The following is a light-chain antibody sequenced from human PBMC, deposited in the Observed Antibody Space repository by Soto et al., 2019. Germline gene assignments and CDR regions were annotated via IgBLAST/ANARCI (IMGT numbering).Light chain of an antibody. CDR1: NIGIKS. Sequence: SYELTQPPSVSVAPGKTARITCGGNNIGIKSVHWYQQKPGQAPVLVIYYDSDRPSGIPERFSGSNSGNTATLTISRVEAVDEADYYCQVWDSSSDHVVFGGGTKLTVL. J-gene: IGLJ2*01. CDR2: YDS. CDR3: QVWDSSSDHVV. V-gene: IGLV3-21*04.